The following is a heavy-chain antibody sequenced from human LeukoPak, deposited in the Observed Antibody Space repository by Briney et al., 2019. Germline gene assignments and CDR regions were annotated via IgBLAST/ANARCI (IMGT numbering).Heavy chain of an antibody. CDR3: AREATWGQWYFDH. D-gene: IGHD6-19*01. CDR1: GFTSHDHG. V-gene: IGHV3-30*03. CDR2: IAADGGVK. Sequence: GGSLRLSCVPSGFTSHDHGMDWVRQAPGKGLEWVAVIAADGGVKHYADSVKGRFTLSRDNSKNTLSLQMNSLSVEDTAVYYCAREATWGQWYFDHCGQGTLVTVSS. J-gene: IGHJ4*02.